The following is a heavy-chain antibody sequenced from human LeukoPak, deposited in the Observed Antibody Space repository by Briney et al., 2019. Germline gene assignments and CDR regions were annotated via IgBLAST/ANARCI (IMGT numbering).Heavy chain of an antibody. CDR3: ARDIGLECSSTSCQSAFDY. CDR1: GFTFSSYE. J-gene: IGHJ4*02. V-gene: IGHV3-48*03. D-gene: IGHD2-2*01. CDR2: ISSSGSTI. Sequence: GGSLRLSCAASGFTFSSYEMNWVRQAPGKGLEWVSYISSSGSTIYYADSVKGRFTVSRDNAKNSLYLQMNSLRAEDTAVYYCARDIGLECSSTSCQSAFDYWGQGTLVTVSS.